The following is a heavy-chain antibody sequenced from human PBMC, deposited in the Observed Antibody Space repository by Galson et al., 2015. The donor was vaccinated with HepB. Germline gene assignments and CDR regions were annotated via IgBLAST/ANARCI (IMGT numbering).Heavy chain of an antibody. CDR3: ASLLLKVVGATFGVDY. J-gene: IGHJ4*02. CDR2: ISSSSSTI. CDR1: GFTFSSYS. D-gene: IGHD1-26*01. Sequence: SLRLSCAASGFTFSSYSMNWVRQAPGKGLEWVSYISSSSSTIYYADSVKGRFTISRDNAKNSLYLQMNSLRAEDTAVYYCASLLLKVVGATFGVDYWGQGTLVTVSS. V-gene: IGHV3-48*01.